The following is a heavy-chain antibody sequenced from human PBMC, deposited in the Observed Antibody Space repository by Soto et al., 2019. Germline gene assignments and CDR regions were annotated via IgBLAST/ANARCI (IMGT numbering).Heavy chain of an antibody. CDR3: ARDLRQWLVGPSCFDY. CDR2: ISYDGSKK. CDR1: GFSLSSYV. D-gene: IGHD6-19*01. Sequence: QVQLVESGGGVVQPGRSLRLSCAASGFSLSSYVMHWVRQAPGKGLEWVAVISYDGSKKYYADSVKGRFTISRDNSKNTLYLQMNSLRAEDTAVYYCARDLRQWLVGPSCFDYWGQGTLVTVSS. V-gene: IGHV3-30-3*01. J-gene: IGHJ4*02.